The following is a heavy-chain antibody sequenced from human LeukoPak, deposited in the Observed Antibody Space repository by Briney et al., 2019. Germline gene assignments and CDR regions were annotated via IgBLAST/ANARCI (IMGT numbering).Heavy chain of an antibody. Sequence: AGSLRLSCAASGFTFSSYSMKWVRQAPGKGLEWVSSISSSSSYIYYADSVKGRFTISRDNAKNSLYLQMNSLRAEDTAVYYCAGNYYDNWSDPWGQGTLVTVSS. CDR1: GFTFSSYS. CDR2: ISSSSSYI. D-gene: IGHD1-26*01. CDR3: AGNYYDNWSDP. J-gene: IGHJ5*02. V-gene: IGHV3-21*01.